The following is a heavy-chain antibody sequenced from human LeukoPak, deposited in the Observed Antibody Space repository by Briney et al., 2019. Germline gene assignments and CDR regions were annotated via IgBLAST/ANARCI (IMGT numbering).Heavy chain of an antibody. CDR3: ARGRWFAP. CDR1: GGSFSGYY. V-gene: IGHV4-34*01. CDR2: INHSGST. J-gene: IGHJ5*02. Sequence: SETLSLTCAVYGGSFSGYYWSWIRQPPGKGLEWIGEINHSGSTNYNPSLKSRVTISVDTSKNQFSLRLSSVTAADKAVYYCARGRWFAPWGQGTLVTVSS.